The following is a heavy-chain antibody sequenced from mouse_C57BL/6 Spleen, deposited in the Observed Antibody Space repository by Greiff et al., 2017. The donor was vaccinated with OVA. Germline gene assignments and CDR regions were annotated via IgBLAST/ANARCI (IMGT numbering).Heavy chain of an antibody. CDR3: ARGLRDYGSSYGYFDV. D-gene: IGHD1-1*01. CDR1: GYTFTSYW. CDR2: IDPSDSET. Sequence: QVQLQQPGAELVRPGSSVKLSCKASGYTFTSYWMHWVKQRPIQGLEWIGNIDPSDSETHYNQKFKDKATLTVDKSSSTAYMQLSSLTSEDSAVYYCARGLRDYGSSYGYFDVWGTGTTVTVSS. J-gene: IGHJ1*03. V-gene: IGHV1-52*01.